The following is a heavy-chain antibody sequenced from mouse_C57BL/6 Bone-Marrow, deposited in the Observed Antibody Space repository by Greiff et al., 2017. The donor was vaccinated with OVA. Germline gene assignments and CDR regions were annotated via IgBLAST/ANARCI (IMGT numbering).Heavy chain of an antibody. V-gene: IGHV1-5*01. D-gene: IGHD1-1*01. CDR3: TRPTHYYGSILYAMDY. CDR1: GYPFTSYW. J-gene: IGHJ4*01. CDR2: IYPGNSDT. Sequence: EVHLVESGTVLARPGASVKMSCKTSGYPFTSYWMHWVKQRPGQGLEWIGAIYPGNSDTSYNQTFKGKAKLTAVTSASTAYMELSSLTNEDSAVYYCTRPTHYYGSILYAMDYWGQGTSVTVSS.